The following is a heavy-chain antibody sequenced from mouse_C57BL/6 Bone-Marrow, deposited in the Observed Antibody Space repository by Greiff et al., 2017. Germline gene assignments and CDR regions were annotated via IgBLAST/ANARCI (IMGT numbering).Heavy chain of an antibody. Sequence: DVMLVESGGDLVKPGGSLKLSCAASGFTFSSYGMSWVRQTPDKRLEWVATISSGGSYTYYPDSVKGRFTISRDNAKNTLYLQMSSLKSEDTAMYYCARPIASFDYWGQGTTLTVSS. CDR1: GFTFSSYG. V-gene: IGHV5-6*02. CDR3: ARPIASFDY. J-gene: IGHJ2*01. CDR2: ISSGGSYT.